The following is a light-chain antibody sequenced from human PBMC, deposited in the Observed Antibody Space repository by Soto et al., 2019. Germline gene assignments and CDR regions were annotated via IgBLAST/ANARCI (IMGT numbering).Light chain of an antibody. CDR2: DAS. J-gene: IGKJ1*01. CDR3: HQYDTIVQT. CDR1: QSIGLA. Sequence: DIGMTQSPATLSVPPGERATLSCRASQSIGLAIAWYQHKPGQAPRLLIFDASQRATGIPARFRGSGSGTDFTLSISSLEPEDFAVYYCHQYDTIVQTFGQGTKVDIK. V-gene: IGKV3-11*01.